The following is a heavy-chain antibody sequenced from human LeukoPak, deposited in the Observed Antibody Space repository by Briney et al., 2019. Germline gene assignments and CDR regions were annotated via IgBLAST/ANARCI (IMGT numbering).Heavy chain of an antibody. J-gene: IGHJ4*02. V-gene: IGHV3-30-3*01. Sequence: GRSLRLSCAASGFTFSSYAMHWVRQAPGKGLEWVAVISYDGSNKYYADSVKGRFTISRDNSKNTLYLQMNSLRAEDTAVYYCAWAAAGLDYWGLGTLVTVSS. CDR2: ISYDGSNK. D-gene: IGHD6-13*01. CDR1: GFTFSSYA. CDR3: AWAAAGLDY.